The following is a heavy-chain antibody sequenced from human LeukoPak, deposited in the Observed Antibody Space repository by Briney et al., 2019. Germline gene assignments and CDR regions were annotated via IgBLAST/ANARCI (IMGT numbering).Heavy chain of an antibody. J-gene: IGHJ4*02. CDR3: AKLALMTTITTRFDY. Sequence: GGSLRLSCAASGFTFSNYGMTLVRQAPGKGLEWVSTISGSGSITSYADSVKGRFTISRDNPKNTLHLQMNGLRAEDTAIYYCAKLALMTTITTRFDYWGQGTLVTVSS. D-gene: IGHD4-11*01. CDR2: ISGSGSIT. V-gene: IGHV3-23*01. CDR1: GFTFSNYG.